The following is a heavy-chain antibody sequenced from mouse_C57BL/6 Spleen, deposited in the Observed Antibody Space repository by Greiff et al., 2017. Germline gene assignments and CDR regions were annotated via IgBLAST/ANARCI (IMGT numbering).Heavy chain of an antibody. CDR1: GYTFTSYW. V-gene: IGHV1-55*01. Sequence: QVQLQQPGAELVKPGASVKMSCKASGYTFTSYWITWVKQRPGQGLEWIGDIYPGSGSTNYNEKFKSKATLTVDTSSSTAYMQLSSLTSEDSAVYYCARADYDAYYAMDYWGQGTSVTVSS. CDR3: ARADYDAYYAMDY. CDR2: IYPGSGST. J-gene: IGHJ4*01. D-gene: IGHD2-4*01.